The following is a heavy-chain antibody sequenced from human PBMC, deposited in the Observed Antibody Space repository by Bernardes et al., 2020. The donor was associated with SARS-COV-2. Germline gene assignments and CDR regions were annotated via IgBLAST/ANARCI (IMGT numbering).Heavy chain of an antibody. V-gene: IGHV4-61*02. CDR1: GGSISSGHYS. Sequence: SETLSLTCNVSGGSISSGHYSWSWIRQPTGKGLEWIGLIRTNGRTNYNPSLETRVSISLDTAKSQFSLRLSSVTAADTAVYFCARVFITVADSYYFDNWGQGALVTVSS. CDR2: IRTNGRT. D-gene: IGHD6-19*01. J-gene: IGHJ4*02. CDR3: ARVFITVADSYYFDN.